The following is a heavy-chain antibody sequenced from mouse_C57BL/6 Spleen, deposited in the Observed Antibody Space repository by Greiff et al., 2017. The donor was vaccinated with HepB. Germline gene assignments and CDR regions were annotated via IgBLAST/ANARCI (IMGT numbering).Heavy chain of an antibody. J-gene: IGHJ3*01. V-gene: IGHV1-54*01. CDR2: INPGSGGT. CDR3: ARDREPTVLFAY. D-gene: IGHD4-1*02. Sequence: QVQLKQSGAELVRPGTSVKVSCKASGYAFTNYLIEWVKQRPGQGLEWIGVINPGSGGTNYNEKFKGKATLTADKSSSTAYMQLSSLTSEDSAVYFCARDREPTVLFAYWGQGTLFTVSA. CDR1: GYAFTNYL.